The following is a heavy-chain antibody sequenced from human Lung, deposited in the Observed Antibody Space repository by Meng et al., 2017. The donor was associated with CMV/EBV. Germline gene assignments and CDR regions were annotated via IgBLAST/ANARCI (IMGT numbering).Heavy chain of an antibody. J-gene: IGHJ4*02. D-gene: IGHD6-19*01. Sequence: SXXVSCKASGYTFTSYGISWVRQAPGQGLEWMGWISVNSGKTTYAQKVQGRINMTTDTSTSTAYMELRSLRSDDTAVYYCVRGGWSPGYWGQGTLVTVSS. CDR2: ISVNSGKT. V-gene: IGHV1-18*01. CDR3: VRGGWSPGY. CDR1: GYTFTSYG.